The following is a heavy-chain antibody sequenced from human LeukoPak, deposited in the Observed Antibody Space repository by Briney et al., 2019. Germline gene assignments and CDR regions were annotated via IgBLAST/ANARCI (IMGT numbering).Heavy chain of an antibody. D-gene: IGHD5-12*01. J-gene: IGHJ4*02. CDR3: ARGRYSGYDFSFEY. V-gene: IGHV3-66*01. Sequence: GGSLRLSCAASGFTVSSNYMSWVRQAPGKGLEWVSVIYSGGSTYNADSVKGRFTISRDNSKNTLNLQMNSLRAEDTAVYYCARGRYSGYDFSFEYWGQGTLVTVSS. CDR2: IYSGGST. CDR1: GFTVSSNY.